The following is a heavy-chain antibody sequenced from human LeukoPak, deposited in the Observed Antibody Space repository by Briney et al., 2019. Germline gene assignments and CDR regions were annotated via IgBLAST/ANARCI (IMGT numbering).Heavy chain of an antibody. CDR1: GFTVSSNY. J-gene: IGHJ4*02. D-gene: IGHD5-18*01. Sequence: GGSLRLSCAASGFTVSSNYMSWVRQAPGKGLEWVSIIYSDSSTYYADSVKGRFIISRDNSKNTLYLQMNSLRAEDTAVYYCARARRGYSYVFDYWGQGTLVTVSS. CDR3: ARARRGYSYVFDY. CDR2: IYSDSST. V-gene: IGHV3-53*01.